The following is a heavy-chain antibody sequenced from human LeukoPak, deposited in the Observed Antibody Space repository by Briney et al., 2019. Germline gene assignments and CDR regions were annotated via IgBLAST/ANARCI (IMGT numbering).Heavy chain of an antibody. CDR3: VSGHPSMGRGLSSIDP. V-gene: IGHV1-2*02. D-gene: IGHD3-10*01. J-gene: IGHJ5*02. CDR1: GYTFTGYY. CDR2: VNPNSGGT. Sequence: ASVKVSCKASGYTFTGYYMHWVRQAPGQGLEWMGWVNPNSGGTGYAQRFQGRVTMTRDTSISTAYMELSRLRSDDTAVYYCVSGHPSMGRGLSSIDPWGQGTLVTVSS.